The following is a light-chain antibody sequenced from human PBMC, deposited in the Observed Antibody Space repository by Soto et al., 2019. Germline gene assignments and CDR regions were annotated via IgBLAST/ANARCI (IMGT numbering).Light chain of an antibody. J-gene: IGKJ4*01. CDR3: QQYYSYPLLT. V-gene: IGKV1-8*01. CDR1: QGISSY. Sequence: AIRMTQSPSSFSASTGDRVTITCRASQGISSYLAWYQQKPGKAPKLLIYAASTLQSGVPSRFSGSGSGTDFTLTVGCLQSEDFATYYCQQYYSYPLLTFGGGTKVEIK. CDR2: AAS.